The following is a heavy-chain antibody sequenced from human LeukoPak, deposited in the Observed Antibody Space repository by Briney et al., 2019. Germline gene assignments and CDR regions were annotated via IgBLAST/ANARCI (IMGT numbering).Heavy chain of an antibody. V-gene: IGHV1-18*01. Sequence: ASVKVSCKASGYTFTSYGISWVRQAPGQGLEWMGWISTYNGNTNYAQKLQGRVTMTTDTSTSTAYMELRSLRSDDTAVYYCARDPAMTTQYYYYYMDVWGKGTTVTVSS. CDR3: ARDPAMTTQYYYYYMDV. J-gene: IGHJ6*03. D-gene: IGHD4-11*01. CDR1: GYTFTSYG. CDR2: ISTYNGNT.